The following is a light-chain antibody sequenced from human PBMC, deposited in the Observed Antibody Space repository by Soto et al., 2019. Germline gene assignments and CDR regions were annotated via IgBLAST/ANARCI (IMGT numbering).Light chain of an antibody. CDR1: QNVSTS. Sequence: DIQMTQSPSTLAASVGDRVTITCRASQNVSTSLSWYQHKPGEAPKLLMFDVSNLESGVPSRFSGSGSGTEFTLRISSLHSDDFATYYCQQYDYSRTFGQGTKVDIK. V-gene: IGKV1-5*01. CDR3: QQYDYSRT. CDR2: DVS. J-gene: IGKJ1*01.